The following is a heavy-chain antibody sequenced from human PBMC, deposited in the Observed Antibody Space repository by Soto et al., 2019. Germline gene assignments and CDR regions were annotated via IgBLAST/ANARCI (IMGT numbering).Heavy chain of an antibody. CDR1: GGSISNSNYY. J-gene: IGHJ4*02. CDR3: ARHPAPWDIVHTTYFDS. V-gene: IGHV4-39*01. D-gene: IGHD5-12*01. Sequence: QLQLQESGPGLAKPSETLSLTCTVSGGSISNSNYYWGWIRQPPGKGLEWIGTIYYSGTTYYNPSLKSRVTISVDTSKNQFSLRLSSVTAADTAVYFCARHPAPWDIVHTTYFDSWGQGTLVTVSS. CDR2: IYYSGTT.